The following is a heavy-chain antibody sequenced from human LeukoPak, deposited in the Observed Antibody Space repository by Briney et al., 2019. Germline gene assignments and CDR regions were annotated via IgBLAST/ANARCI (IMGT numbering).Heavy chain of an antibody. CDR1: GVSISSNDHY. D-gene: IGHD3-9*01. J-gene: IGHJ4*02. CDR3: ARSSYDTVGGDYFDF. CDR2: IYYSGRT. V-gene: IGHV4-30-4*08. Sequence: SETLSLTCTVSGVSISSNDHYWSWIRQPPGKSLEWIGYIYYSGRTFYNPSPNTRGAIAVDTSKNQFSLRLSSVSAADTALYYCARSSYDTVGGDYFDFWGQGILVTVSS.